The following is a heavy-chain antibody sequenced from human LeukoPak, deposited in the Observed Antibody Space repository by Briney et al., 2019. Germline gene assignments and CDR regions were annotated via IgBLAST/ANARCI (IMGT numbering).Heavy chain of an antibody. CDR3: ARPYYDSSEDWFDP. D-gene: IGHD3-22*01. CDR1: GYSISSGYY. J-gene: IGHJ5*02. Sequence: SETLSLTCTVSGYSISSGYYWGWIRQPPGKGLEWIGSIYHSGSTYYNPSLKSRVTISVDTSKNQFSLKLSSVTAADTAVYYCARPYYDSSEDWFDPWGQGTLVTVSS. CDR2: IYHSGST. V-gene: IGHV4-38-2*02.